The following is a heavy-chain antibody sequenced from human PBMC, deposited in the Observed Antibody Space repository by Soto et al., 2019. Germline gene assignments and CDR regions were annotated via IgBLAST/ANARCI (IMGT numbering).Heavy chain of an antibody. CDR3: ANLPSIAVAGSDY. J-gene: IGHJ4*02. CDR1: GFTFSRYG. CDR2: ISSYGSDT. D-gene: IGHD6-19*01. V-gene: IGHV3-74*01. Sequence: PGGSLRLSCAASGFTFSRYGMHWVRQAPGKGLVWVSRISSYGSDTHYADSVKGRFTISRDNAKNTLYLQMNSLRAEDTAVYYCANLPSIAVAGSDYWGQRTLVTVSS.